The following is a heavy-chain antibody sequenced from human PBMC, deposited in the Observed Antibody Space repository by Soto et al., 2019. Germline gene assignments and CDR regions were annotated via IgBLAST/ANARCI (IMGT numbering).Heavy chain of an antibody. CDR3: GGDGIAGRPIAWFDP. V-gene: IGHV1-69*12. D-gene: IGHD6-6*01. CDR1: GGTFSSYA. CDR2: IIPIFGTA. J-gene: IGHJ5*02. Sequence: QVQLVQSGAEVKKPGSSVKVSCKASGGTFSSYAISWVRQAPGQGLEWMGGIIPIFGTANYAQKFQGRVTNTADESTSTAYMGLGSLGSEGTAVYYWGGDGIAGRPIAWFDPWGQGTLVTVPS.